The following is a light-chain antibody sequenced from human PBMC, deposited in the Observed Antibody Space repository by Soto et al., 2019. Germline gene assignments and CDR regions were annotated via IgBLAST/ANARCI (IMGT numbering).Light chain of an antibody. CDR2: AAS. J-gene: IGKJ2*01. V-gene: IGKV1-39*01. CDR1: QSISSY. CDR3: QQSYSTPYT. Sequence: DILMTQSPSSLSASVGDRVTITCRASQSISSYLNWYQQKPGKAPKLLIYAASSLQSGVPSRFSGSGSGTEFTLTISSLQPEDFATYYCQQSYSTPYTFGQGTKLEIK.